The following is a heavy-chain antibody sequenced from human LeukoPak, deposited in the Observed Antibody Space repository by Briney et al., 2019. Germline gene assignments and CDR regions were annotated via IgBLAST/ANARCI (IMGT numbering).Heavy chain of an antibody. V-gene: IGHV4-61*02. CDR3: ASCIAAAGTEIYFDY. CDR1: GGSISSGSYY. Sequence: SQTLSLTCTVSGGSISSGSYYWSWIRQPAGKGLEWIGRIYTSGSTNYNPSLKSRFTISIDTSKNQFSLKLNSVTAADTAVYYCASCIAAAGTEIYFDYWGQGTLVTVSS. CDR2: IYTSGST. D-gene: IGHD6-13*01. J-gene: IGHJ4*02.